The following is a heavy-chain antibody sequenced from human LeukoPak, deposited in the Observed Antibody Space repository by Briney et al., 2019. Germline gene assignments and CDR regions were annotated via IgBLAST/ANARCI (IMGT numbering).Heavy chain of an antibody. V-gene: IGHV3-7*03. CDR3: AKGAPRYSSCYDY. J-gene: IGHJ4*02. CDR1: GFTFSSYW. CDR2: IKQDGSEK. D-gene: IGHD6-25*01. Sequence: QTGGSLRLSCAASGFTFSSYWMSWVRQAPGKGLEWVANIKQDGSEKYYVDSVRGRFTISRDNAKNSLYLQMNSLRAEDTAMYYCAKGAPRYSSCYDYWGQGTPVTVSS.